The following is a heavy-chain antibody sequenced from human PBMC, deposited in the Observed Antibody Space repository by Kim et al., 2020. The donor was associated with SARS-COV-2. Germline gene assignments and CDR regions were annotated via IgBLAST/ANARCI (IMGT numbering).Heavy chain of an antibody. V-gene: IGHV3-30*18. D-gene: IGHD4-17*01. Sequence: GGSLRLSCAASGFTFNLYGMHWVRQAPGKGLEWVAFTSFDGSDKFQADSVKGRFTIARDNSKNTLYLQMSSLRADDTAIYYCAKDRPHCDYQFDSWG. CDR2: TSFDGSDK. CDR1: GFTFNLYG. J-gene: IGHJ5*01. CDR3: AKDRPHCDYQFDS.